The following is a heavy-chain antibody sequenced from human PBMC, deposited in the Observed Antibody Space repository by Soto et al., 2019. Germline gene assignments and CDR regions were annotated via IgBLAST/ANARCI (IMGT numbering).Heavy chain of an antibody. J-gene: IGHJ5*02. Sequence: VGSLRLSCGASGFTFRNYGMHWVRQGPGKGLEWVAIMSYDGSKQYYADSVKGRFTISRDNSKNTLYLEMNSLRPEDSAVYYCARDTGDCSLITCNPGNNWFDPWGQGTLVTVSS. CDR2: MSYDGSKQ. CDR1: GFTFRNYG. V-gene: IGHV3-30*03. D-gene: IGHD2-21*01. CDR3: ARDTGDCSLITCNPGNNWFDP.